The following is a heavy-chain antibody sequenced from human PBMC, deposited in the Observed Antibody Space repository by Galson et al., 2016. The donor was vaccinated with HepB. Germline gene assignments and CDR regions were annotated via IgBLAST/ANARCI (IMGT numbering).Heavy chain of an antibody. J-gene: IGHJ6*02. CDR2: ISSNGRST. CDR1: GFTFRNYG. Sequence: SLRLSCAASGFTFRNYGMHWVRQAPGRGPEYVSGISSNGRSTYYADSVKVRFTVSRDNSKNQQYLQMSSLRADDTAVYYCVKRGDPIVGVFGWAYGMDVWGQGTTVTVSS. V-gene: IGHV3-64D*06. CDR3: VKRGDPIVGVFGWAYGMDV. D-gene: IGHD1-26*01.